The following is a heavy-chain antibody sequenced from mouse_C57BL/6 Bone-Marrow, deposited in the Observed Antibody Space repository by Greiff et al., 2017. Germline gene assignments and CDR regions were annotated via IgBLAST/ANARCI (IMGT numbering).Heavy chain of an antibody. CDR1: GYAFSGSW. V-gene: IGHV1-82*01. CDR3: AWAMDY. Sequence: QVQLQQSGPELVKPGASVKISCKASGYAFSGSWMNWVKLRPGKGLEWIGRIYPGDGDTNYNGKFKGKATLTADKSSSTAYMQLSSLTSEDSAVYFCAWAMDYWGQGTSVTVSS. J-gene: IGHJ4*01. CDR2: IYPGDGDT.